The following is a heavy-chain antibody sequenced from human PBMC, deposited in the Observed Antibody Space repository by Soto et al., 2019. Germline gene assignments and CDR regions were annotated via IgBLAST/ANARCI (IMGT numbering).Heavy chain of an antibody. D-gene: IGHD2-2*01. J-gene: IGHJ6*03. CDR3: APSAPIVVVPAENYYYYMDV. CDR1: GFTFSSYA. V-gene: IGHV3-23*01. CDR2: ISGSGGST. Sequence: GGSLRLSCAASGFTFSSYAMSWVRQASGKGLEWVSAISGSGGSTYYADSVKGRFTISRDNSKNTLYLQMNSLRAEDTAVYYCAPSAPIVVVPAENYYYYMDVWGKGTTVTVS.